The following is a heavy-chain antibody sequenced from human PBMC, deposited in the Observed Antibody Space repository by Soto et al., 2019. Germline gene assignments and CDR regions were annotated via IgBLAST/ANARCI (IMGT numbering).Heavy chain of an antibody. V-gene: IGHV4-61*01. D-gene: IGHD6-19*01. Sequence: QVQLQESGPGLVRPSETLSLTCTVSGGSVSSGHYYWSWSRQPPGKGLEWIGYISYTGSTNYNPSLKSRVTISVDTSKNQFSLKMTSVTAADTAVYYCARSAAGSGWLGGQGTLVTVSS. CDR1: GGSVSSGHYY. CDR3: ARSAAGSGWL. CDR2: ISYTGST. J-gene: IGHJ4*02.